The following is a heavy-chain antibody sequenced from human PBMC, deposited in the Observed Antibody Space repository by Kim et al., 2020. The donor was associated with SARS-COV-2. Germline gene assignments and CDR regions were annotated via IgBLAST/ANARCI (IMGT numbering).Heavy chain of an antibody. D-gene: IGHD3-10*01. Sequence: ASVKVSCKAYGYTFTQYAVKWVRQAPGQGLEWVGRINTITGNPTYAPDFTGRFFFSLDTSVNTAYLQIDSLKADDTAIYYCVPTGWYDNFDFWGQGTMITVSS. CDR2: INTITGNP. CDR1: GYTFTQYA. J-gene: IGHJ3*01. CDR3: VPTGWYDNFDF. V-gene: IGHV7-4-1*01.